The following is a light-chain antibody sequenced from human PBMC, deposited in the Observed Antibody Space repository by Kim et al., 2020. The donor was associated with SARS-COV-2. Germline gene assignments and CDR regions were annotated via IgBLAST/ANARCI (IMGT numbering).Light chain of an antibody. CDR2: DVS. V-gene: IGLV2-11*01. CDR3: CSYAGGYSHVL. CDR1: SSDVGAYNY. J-gene: IGLJ2*01. Sequence: HSALTQPRSVSGSPGQSVTISCTGTSSDVGAYNYISWYQHHPGTAPKLMIYDVSQRPSGVPVRFSGSKSGITASLTISGLRPEDEADYYCCSYAGGYSHVLFGGGTQLTVL.